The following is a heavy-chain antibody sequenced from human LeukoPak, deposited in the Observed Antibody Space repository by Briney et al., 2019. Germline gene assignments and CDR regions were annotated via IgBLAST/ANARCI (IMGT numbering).Heavy chain of an antibody. CDR1: GYTFTSYG. J-gene: IGHJ4*02. Sequence: SSVKVSCKASGYTFTSYGISWLRQPPGQGLEWMGIINPSGGSTSYAQKFQGRVTMTRDMSTSTVYMELSSLRSEDTAVYYCARGGDEMATIPGYWGQGTLVTVSS. CDR2: INPSGGST. V-gene: IGHV1-46*01. D-gene: IGHD5-24*01. CDR3: ARGGDEMATIPGY.